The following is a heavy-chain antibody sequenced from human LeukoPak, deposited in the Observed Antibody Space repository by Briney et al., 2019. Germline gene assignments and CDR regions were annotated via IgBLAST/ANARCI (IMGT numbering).Heavy chain of an antibody. CDR3: ARAVAGTYYYYMDV. Sequence: SETLSLTCTVSGGSISSSSYYWGWIRQPPGKGLEWIGSIYYSGSTYHNPSLKSRGTISVDTSKNQFSLKLSSVTAAATAVYYCARAVAGTYYYYMDVWGKGTTVTVSS. J-gene: IGHJ6*03. D-gene: IGHD6-19*01. CDR1: GGSISSSSYY. V-gene: IGHV4-39*07. CDR2: IYYSGST.